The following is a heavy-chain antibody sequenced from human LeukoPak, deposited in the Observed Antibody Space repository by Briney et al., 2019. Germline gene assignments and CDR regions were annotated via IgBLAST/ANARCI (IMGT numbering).Heavy chain of an antibody. CDR1: GFTFSSYR. CDR2: ISSSSSYI. J-gene: IGHJ4*02. V-gene: IGHV3-21*04. D-gene: IGHD6-13*01. Sequence: GGSLRLSCAASGFTFSSYRMNCVRQAPGKGLDWVSSISSSSSYIYYADSVKGRFTISRDNAKNSLYLQMNSLRAEDTALYYCAKDITPVAAAGDYWGQGTLVTVSS. CDR3: AKDITPVAAAGDY.